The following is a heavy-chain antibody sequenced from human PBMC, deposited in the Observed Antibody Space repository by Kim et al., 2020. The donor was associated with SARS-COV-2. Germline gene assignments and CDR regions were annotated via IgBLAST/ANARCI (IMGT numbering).Heavy chain of an antibody. J-gene: IGHJ5*02. Sequence: SETLSLTCTVSSDSISSGAYYWSWIRQPPGKGLEWIGYTYSTGTTYYNPSLKSRLTISIDTSKNQFSLKLNSVTAADTAVYYSARGGGSHYYGSGSYWFDPWGQGTLVTVSS. V-gene: IGHV4-30-4*01. CDR3: ARGGGSHYYGSGSYWFDP. CDR2: TYSTGTT. D-gene: IGHD3-10*01. CDR1: SDSISSGAYY.